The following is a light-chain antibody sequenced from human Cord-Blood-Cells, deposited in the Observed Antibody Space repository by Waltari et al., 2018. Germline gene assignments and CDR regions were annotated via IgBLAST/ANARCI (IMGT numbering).Light chain of an antibody. Sequence: QSVLTQPPSASGTPGQRVTISCSGSSSTIGSNHVYRYQQLPGTAPKLLIYRNNQRPSGVPDRFSGSKSGTSASLAISGLRSEDEADYYCAAWDDSLSGWVFGGGTKLTVL. CDR1: SSTIGSNH. J-gene: IGLJ3*02. CDR2: RNN. CDR3: AAWDDSLSGWV. V-gene: IGLV1-47*01.